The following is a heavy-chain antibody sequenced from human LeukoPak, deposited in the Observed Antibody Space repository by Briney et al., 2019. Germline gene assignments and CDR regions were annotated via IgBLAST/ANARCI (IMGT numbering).Heavy chain of an antibody. V-gene: IGHV1-8*03. D-gene: IGHD3-16*02. CDR2: MNPNSGNT. CDR1: GYTFTSYD. CDR3: ARGTYGWWYVWGGYRCNDAFDI. J-gene: IGHJ3*02. Sequence: ASVKVSCKASGYTFTSYDINWVRQATGQGLEWMGWMNPNSGNTGYAQKFQGRVTITRNTSISTAYMELSSLRSEDTAVYYCARGTYGWWYVWGGYRCNDAFDIWGQGTMVSVSS.